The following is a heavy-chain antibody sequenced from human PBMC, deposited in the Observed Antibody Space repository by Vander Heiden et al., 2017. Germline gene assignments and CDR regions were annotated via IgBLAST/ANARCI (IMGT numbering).Heavy chain of an antibody. D-gene: IGHD6-13*01. CDR1: GFSFNHHS. J-gene: IGHJ6*02. Sequence: EVQLVESGGGLVKPGGSLRLSCAASGFSFNHHSMNWVRQAPGKGLEWVSSISNSGDYKYYGDSVKGRFTISRDNAKNSVYLQMNSLRAEDTAVFFCARAAAGGGYGMDVWGQGTTVTVSS. CDR2: ISNSGDYK. V-gene: IGHV3-21*01. CDR3: ARAAAGGGYGMDV.